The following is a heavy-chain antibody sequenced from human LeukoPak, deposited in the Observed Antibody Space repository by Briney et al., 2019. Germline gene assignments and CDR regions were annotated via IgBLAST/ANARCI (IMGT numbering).Heavy chain of an antibody. Sequence: GGSLRLSCAASGFTFSSYNMNWVRQAPGKGLEWVSGINWNGGSTGYADSVKGRFTISRDNAKNSLYLQMNSLRAEDTALYYCARAGLGAFDIWGQGTMVTVSS. CDR1: GFTFSSYN. J-gene: IGHJ3*02. V-gene: IGHV3-20*04. CDR2: INWNGGST. CDR3: ARAGLGAFDI.